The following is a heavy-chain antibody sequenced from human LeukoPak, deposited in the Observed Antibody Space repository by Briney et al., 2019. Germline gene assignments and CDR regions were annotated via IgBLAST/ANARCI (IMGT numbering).Heavy chain of an antibody. D-gene: IGHD2-2*01. V-gene: IGHV3-49*03. CDR2: IRSKDYGGTT. J-gene: IGHJ4*02. Sequence: GGSLRLSCAGSGFNFGDNAMSWFRQAPGKGLEWVGFIRSKDYGGTTEYAASVKGRFTISRDDSKNTLYLQMNSLRAEDTAVYYCVQDIVVVPAANGYWGQGTLVTVSS. CDR1: GFNFGDNA. CDR3: VQDIVVVPAANGY.